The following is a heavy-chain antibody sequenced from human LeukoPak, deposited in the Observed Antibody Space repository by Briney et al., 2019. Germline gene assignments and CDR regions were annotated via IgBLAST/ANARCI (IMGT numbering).Heavy chain of an antibody. CDR2: ISAYNGNT. Sequence: ASVKVSCKASGYTFTSYGISWVRQAPGQGLEWMGWISAYNGNTNYAQKFQSRVTMTTETSTSTAYMELRSLRSDDTAVYYCARVGTRGERPHFDYWGQGTLVTVSS. V-gene: IGHV1-18*01. CDR1: GYTFTSYG. D-gene: IGHD2-2*01. CDR3: ARVGTRGERPHFDY. J-gene: IGHJ4*02.